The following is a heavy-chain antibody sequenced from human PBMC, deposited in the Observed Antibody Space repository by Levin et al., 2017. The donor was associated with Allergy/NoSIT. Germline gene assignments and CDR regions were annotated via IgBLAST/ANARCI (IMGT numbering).Heavy chain of an antibody. CDR1: GFRFDDYV. J-gene: IGHJ4*02. V-gene: IGHV3-9*01. Sequence: QRGESLKISCAASGFRFDDYVMHWVRQAPGKGLEWVSGISWNTGSIGYADSVKGRFTISRDNAKNSLYLQMNSLRAEDTALYYCAKALVGYDNSGFYYGFDYWGQGTLVTVSS. CDR3: AKALVGYDNSGFYYGFDY. D-gene: IGHD3-22*01. CDR2: ISWNTGSI.